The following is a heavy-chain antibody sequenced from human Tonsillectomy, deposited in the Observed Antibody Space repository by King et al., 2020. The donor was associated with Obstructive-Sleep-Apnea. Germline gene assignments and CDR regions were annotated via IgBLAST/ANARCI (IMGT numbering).Heavy chain of an antibody. CDR3: AKTEYYLWGSYRYAYFDY. CDR2: ISGSGGST. J-gene: IGHJ4*02. CDR1: GFTFSSYA. Sequence: VQLVESGGGLVRPGGSLRLSCAASGFTFSSYAMSWVRQAPGKGLEWVSAISGSGGSTYYADSVKGRFTLSRGNSQNTLYMQMNSRRAGATAVYYCAKTEYYLWGSYRYAYFDYWGQGTLVTVSS. V-gene: IGHV3-23*04. D-gene: IGHD3-16*02.